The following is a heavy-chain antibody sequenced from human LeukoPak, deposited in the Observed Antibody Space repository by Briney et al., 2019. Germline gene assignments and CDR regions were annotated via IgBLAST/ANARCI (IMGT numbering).Heavy chain of an antibody. D-gene: IGHD3-10*01. CDR3: AKMVNYGSGSHPDY. Sequence: PGGSLRLSCAASGFTFSSYAMSWVRQAPGKGLGWVSAISGSGGSTYYADSVKGRFTTSRDNSKNTLYLQMNSLRAEDTAVYYCAKMVNYGSGSHPDYWGQGTLVTVSS. CDR1: GFTFSSYA. J-gene: IGHJ4*02. CDR2: ISGSGGST. V-gene: IGHV3-23*01.